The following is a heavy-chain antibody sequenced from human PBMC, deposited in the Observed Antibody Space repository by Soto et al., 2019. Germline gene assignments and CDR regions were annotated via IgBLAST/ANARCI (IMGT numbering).Heavy chain of an antibody. CDR1: GSTFRSSE. CDR2: ISKSSSVI. D-gene: IGHD1-20*01. J-gene: IGHJ6*02. V-gene: IGHV3-48*03. CDR3: ASVNLTGRTTPGYYGMDV. Sequence: PGGSLRLSCAASGSTFRSSEMHWVRQAPGKGLEWVSYISKSSSVIYYADSVKGRFTISRDNAKNLLYLQMNSLRAEDTAVYFCASVNLTGRTTPGYYGMDVWGQGTTVTVSS.